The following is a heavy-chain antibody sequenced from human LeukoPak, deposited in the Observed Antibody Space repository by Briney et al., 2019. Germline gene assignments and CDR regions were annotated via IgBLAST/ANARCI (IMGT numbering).Heavy chain of an antibody. J-gene: IGHJ6*03. Sequence: ASVKVSCKASGYTFTSYGISWVRQAPGQGLEWMGWISAYNGNTNYAQRLQGRVTMTTDTSTSTAYMELRSLRSDDTAVYYCARLHQGYCSGGSCYPNRHYYYYMDVWGKGTTVTVSS. CDR2: ISAYNGNT. D-gene: IGHD2-15*01. CDR1: GYTFTSYG. V-gene: IGHV1-18*01. CDR3: ARLHQGYCSGGSCYPNRHYYYYMDV.